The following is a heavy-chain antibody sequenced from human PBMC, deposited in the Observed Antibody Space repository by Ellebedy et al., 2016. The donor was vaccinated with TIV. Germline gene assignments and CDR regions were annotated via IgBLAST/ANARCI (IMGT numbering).Heavy chain of an antibody. V-gene: IGHV3-30-3*01. D-gene: IGHD5-12*01. CDR2: ILYDGSNK. Sequence: GESLKISCAASGFTFSSYSMHWVRQAPGKGLEWVAIILYDGSNKYYADSVKGRFTISRDNSKNTLYLQMNSLRTEDTAVYYCVLATIGDAFDIWGQGTMVTVSS. CDR3: VLATIGDAFDI. J-gene: IGHJ3*02. CDR1: GFTFSSYS.